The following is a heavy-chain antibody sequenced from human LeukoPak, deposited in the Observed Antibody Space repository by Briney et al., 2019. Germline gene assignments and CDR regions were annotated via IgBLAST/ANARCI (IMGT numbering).Heavy chain of an antibody. CDR3: ARDRYSSK. Sequence: GGSLGLSCVASGFTFSSYWMTWVRQAPGKGLEWVANIKEDGSEKYYVDSVKGRFSISRDNAKNSLFLQMNSPRAEDTAVYYCARDRYSSKWGQGTLVTVSS. CDR2: IKEDGSEK. CDR1: GFTFSSYW. J-gene: IGHJ1*01. V-gene: IGHV3-7*01. D-gene: IGHD6-19*01.